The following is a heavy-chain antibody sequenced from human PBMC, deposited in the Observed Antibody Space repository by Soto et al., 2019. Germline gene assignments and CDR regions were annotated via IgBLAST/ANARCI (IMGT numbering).Heavy chain of an antibody. Sequence: QPLALTCALSGDSVSSNRAAWTWIRQSPSVGIEWLGRTYYRSKWYSVSAVSVKSRATIKPDTSKNQFSLQLNSVTPDDSAVYYCARASPVVTDVWGQGTTVTVSS. V-gene: IGHV6-1*01. CDR3: ARASPVVTDV. J-gene: IGHJ6*02. CDR1: GDSVSSNRAA. CDR2: TYYRSKWYS. D-gene: IGHD5-18*01.